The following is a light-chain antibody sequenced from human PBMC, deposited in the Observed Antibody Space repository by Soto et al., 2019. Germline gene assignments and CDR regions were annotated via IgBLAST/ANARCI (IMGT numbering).Light chain of an antibody. Sequence: QSALTQPASVSGSPVQSITISCAGTSSDVGGYNYVSWYQQHPGKVPQLMIYAVSHRPSGVSNRFSGSKSGNTASLTISGLQAEDEADYYCSSYTSSSTLVFGGGTKLTV. CDR1: SSDVGGYNY. V-gene: IGLV2-14*01. CDR2: AVS. J-gene: IGLJ2*01. CDR3: SSYTSSSTLV.